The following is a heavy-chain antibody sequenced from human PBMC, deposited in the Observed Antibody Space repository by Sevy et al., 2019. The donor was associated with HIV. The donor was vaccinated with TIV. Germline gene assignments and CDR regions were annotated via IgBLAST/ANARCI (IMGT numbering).Heavy chain of an antibody. CDR1: GFTFSSYA. V-gene: IGHV3-23*01. Sequence: GGSLRLSCAASGFTFSSYAMSWVRQAPGKGLEWVSGISGSGRNTYYADSVKGQFTISRDNSKNTLYLQMNSLRVEDTAVYYCAKVGAVGVFEADYDILTGPDVSSYYMDVWGKGTTVTVSS. J-gene: IGHJ6*03. D-gene: IGHD3-9*01. CDR3: AKVGAVGVFEADYDILTGPDVSSYYMDV. CDR2: ISGSGRNT.